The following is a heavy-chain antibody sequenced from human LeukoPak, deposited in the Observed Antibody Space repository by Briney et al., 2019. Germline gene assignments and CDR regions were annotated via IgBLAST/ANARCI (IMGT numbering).Heavy chain of an antibody. Sequence: GGSLRLSCAASGFTFSSYEMNWVRQAPGKGLEWVSYISSSGSTIYYADSVKGRFTISRDNSKNTLYLQMNSLRAEDTAVYYCAKRSGGSWFDYWGQGTLVTVSS. CDR2: ISSSGSTI. CDR1: GFTFSSYE. CDR3: AKRSGGSWFDY. V-gene: IGHV3-48*03. D-gene: IGHD2-15*01. J-gene: IGHJ4*02.